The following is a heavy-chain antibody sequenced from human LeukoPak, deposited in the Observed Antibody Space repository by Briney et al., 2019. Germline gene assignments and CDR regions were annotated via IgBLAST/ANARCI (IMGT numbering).Heavy chain of an antibody. Sequence: ASVKVSYKASGYSLTSYEISWVRQAPGQGLEWMGWISAYNGNTNYAQKLQGRVTMTTDTSTSTAYMELRSLRSDDTAVYYCARHSGSYNIWGGFDIWGQGTMVTVSS. V-gene: IGHV1-18*01. D-gene: IGHD3-10*01. CDR1: GYSLTSYE. J-gene: IGHJ3*02. CDR2: ISAYNGNT. CDR3: ARHSGSYNIWGGFDI.